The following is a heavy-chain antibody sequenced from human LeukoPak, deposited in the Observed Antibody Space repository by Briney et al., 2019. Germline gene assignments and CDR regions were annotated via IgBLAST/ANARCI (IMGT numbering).Heavy chain of an antibody. CDR1: GFTFSDYY. CDR3: ARMTGYNPYYFDY. CDR2: ISSSGSTI. V-gene: IGHV3-11*04. D-gene: IGHD5-24*01. Sequence: GGSLTLSCAASGFTFSDYYMSWIRQAPGKGLEWVSYISSSGSTIYYADSVKGRFTISRDNAKNSLYLQMNSLRAEDTAVYYCARMTGYNPYYFDYWGQGTLVTVSS. J-gene: IGHJ4*02.